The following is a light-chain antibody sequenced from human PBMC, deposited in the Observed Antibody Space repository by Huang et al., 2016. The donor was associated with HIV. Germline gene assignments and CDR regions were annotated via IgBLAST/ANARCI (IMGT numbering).Light chain of an antibody. CDR3: QQSSSWPPLT. CDR1: QSVSSY. J-gene: IGKJ4*01. V-gene: IGKV3-11*01. Sequence: EIVLTQSPATLSLSPGERATLSCRASQSVSSYLAWYQQKPGPAPSLLIYPASNRATGIPARFSVSGSGTDFTLTISSLEPEDFAIYYCQQSSSWPPLTFGGGTKVEIK. CDR2: PAS.